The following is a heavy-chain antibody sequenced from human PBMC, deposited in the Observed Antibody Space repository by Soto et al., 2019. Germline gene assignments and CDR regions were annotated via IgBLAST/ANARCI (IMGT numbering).Heavy chain of an antibody. CDR2: IKSKTDGGTT. V-gene: IGHV3-15*01. Sequence: EVQLVESGGGLVKPGGSLRLSCAASGFTFSNAWMSWVRQAPGKGLEWVGRIKSKTDGGTTDYAAPVKGRFTISRDDSKNTLYLQMNSLKTEDTAVYYCTTGLPATWGWYKKGYWGQGTLVTVSS. CDR3: TTGLPATWGWYKKGY. D-gene: IGHD1-20*01. CDR1: GFTFSNAW. J-gene: IGHJ4*02.